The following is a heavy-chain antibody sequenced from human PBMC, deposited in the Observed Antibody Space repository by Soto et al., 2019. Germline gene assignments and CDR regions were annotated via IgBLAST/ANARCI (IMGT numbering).Heavy chain of an antibody. Sequence: QVQLVQSGAEVKKPGSSVKVSCKASGGTFSSYTISWVRQAPGQGLEWMGRIIPILGIANYAQKFQGRVTITADKSTSTAYMELSSLRSEDTAVYYCARGGYSSGWVPVHFDYWGQGTLVTVSS. CDR1: GGTFSSYT. D-gene: IGHD6-19*01. CDR3: ARGGYSSGWVPVHFDY. V-gene: IGHV1-69*02. CDR2: IIPILGIA. J-gene: IGHJ4*02.